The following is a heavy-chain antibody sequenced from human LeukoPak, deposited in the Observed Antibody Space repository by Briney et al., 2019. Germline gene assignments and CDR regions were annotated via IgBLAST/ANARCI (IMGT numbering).Heavy chain of an antibody. CDR2: INPNSGGT. J-gene: IGHJ4*02. Sequence: ASVKVSCKASGYTFTGYYMHWVRQAPGQGLEWMGWINPNSGGTNYAQKFQGRVTMTRDTSISTAYMELSRLRSDDTAVYYCARTNDFWSGYYGLDYWGQGTLVTVSS. CDR3: ARTNDFWSGYYGLDY. D-gene: IGHD3-3*01. CDR1: GYTFTGYY. V-gene: IGHV1-2*02.